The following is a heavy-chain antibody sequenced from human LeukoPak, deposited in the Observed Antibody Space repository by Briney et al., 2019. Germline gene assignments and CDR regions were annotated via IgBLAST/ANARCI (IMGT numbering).Heavy chain of an antibody. CDR1: GGSISSYY. D-gene: IGHD3-10*01. J-gene: IGHJ3*02. Sequence: SETLSLTCTVFGGSISSYYWSWLRQPPGKGLEWIGYISYNGGNTNYNPSLKSRVTISVDTSKKQFSLKLSSVTAADTAMYYCAREARRGGSESYYGPRDDAFDIWGQGTMVTVSS. V-gene: IGHV4-59*01. CDR2: ISYNGGNT. CDR3: AREARRGGSESYYGPRDDAFDI.